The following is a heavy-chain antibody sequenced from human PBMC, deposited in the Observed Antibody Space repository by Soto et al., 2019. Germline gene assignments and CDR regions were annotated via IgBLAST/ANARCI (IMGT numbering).Heavy chain of an antibody. J-gene: IGHJ4*02. CDR2: MSGSGGST. CDR1: GFTFSSYA. Sequence: EVQLLESGGGLVQPGGSLRLSCAASGFTFSSYAMSWVRQAPGKGLGWVSVMSGSGGSTYYADSVKGRFTISRDNSKNTLYLQMNSLSAEDKAVYYGADGPYNWTDRPRPNDYWGQGTLVTVPS. V-gene: IGHV3-23*01. D-gene: IGHD1-1*01. CDR3: ADGPYNWTDRPRPNDY.